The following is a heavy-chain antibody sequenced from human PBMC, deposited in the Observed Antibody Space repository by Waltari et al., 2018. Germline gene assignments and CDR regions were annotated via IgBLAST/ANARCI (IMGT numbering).Heavy chain of an antibody. CDR1: GGSFSGYY. V-gene: IGHV4-34*01. CDR2: SNHSGTT. J-gene: IGHJ4*02. D-gene: IGHD3-9*01. Sequence: QVQLQQWGAGLLKPSETLSLTCAVYGGSFSGYYWSWIRQPPGKGLEWIGESNHSGTTNYNPSLKSRVTRSVDTSKNQFSLKLSSVTAADTAVYYCARLRRYFDWLFVAYDYWGQGTLVTVSS. CDR3: ARLRRYFDWLFVAYDY.